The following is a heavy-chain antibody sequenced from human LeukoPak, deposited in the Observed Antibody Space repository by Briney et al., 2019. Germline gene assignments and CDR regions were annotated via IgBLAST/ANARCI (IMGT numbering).Heavy chain of an antibody. CDR2: ITSRSTYI. D-gene: IGHD6-13*01. J-gene: IGHJ6*02. CDR1: GFTFSSYS. CDR3: AKDLYSSSWYYYYYYGMDV. Sequence: KAGGSLRLSCAASGFTFSSYSMNWVRQAPGKGLEWASSITSRSTYINYADSAKGRFTISRDNSKNTLYLQMNSLRAEDTAVYYCAKDLYSSSWYYYYYYGMDVWGQGTTVTVSS. V-gene: IGHV3-21*01.